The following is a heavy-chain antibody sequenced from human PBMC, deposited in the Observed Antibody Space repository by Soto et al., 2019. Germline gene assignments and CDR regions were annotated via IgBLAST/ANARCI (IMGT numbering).Heavy chain of an antibody. J-gene: IGHJ4*02. D-gene: IGHD3-10*01. Sequence: VQLLESGGGLGQPGGSLRLSCAASGFTFRPFAMNWVRPAPRKGLEWVSTLSGGDDSTYYADSVQDRFTISTDNSKNTLYLQLNSLRAEDTAVYYCAKKYHYGSGTYLYYFDYWGQGTLVTVSS. CDR1: GFTFRPFA. CDR3: AKKYHYGSGTYLYYFDY. V-gene: IGHV3-23*01. CDR2: LSGGDDST.